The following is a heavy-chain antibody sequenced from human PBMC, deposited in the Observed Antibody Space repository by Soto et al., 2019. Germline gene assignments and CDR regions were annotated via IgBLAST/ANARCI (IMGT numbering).Heavy chain of an antibody. Sequence: ASVKVSCKASGYTFTSYGISWVRQAPGQGLEWMGWISAYNGNTNYAQNLQGRVTMTTDTFTSTAYMELRSLRSDDTAVYYCARDARPSIAAAGTPDGFDIWGQGTMVTVSS. CDR3: ARDARPSIAAAGTPDGFDI. J-gene: IGHJ3*02. D-gene: IGHD6-13*01. CDR2: ISAYNGNT. V-gene: IGHV1-18*01. CDR1: GYTFTSYG.